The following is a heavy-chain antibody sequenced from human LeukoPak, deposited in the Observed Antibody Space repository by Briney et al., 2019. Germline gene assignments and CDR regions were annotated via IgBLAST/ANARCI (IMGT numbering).Heavy chain of an antibody. CDR3: ARDLGYYDSSGYYGVEGSYFDY. J-gene: IGHJ4*02. D-gene: IGHD3-22*01. CDR1: GYTFTSYG. CDR2: ISAYNGNT. Sequence: GASVKVSCKASGYTFTSYGISWVRQAPGQGLEWMGWISAYNGNTNCAQKLQGRVTMTTDTSTSTAYMELRSLRSDDTAVYYCARDLGYYDSSGYYGVEGSYFDYWGQGTLVTVSS. V-gene: IGHV1-18*01.